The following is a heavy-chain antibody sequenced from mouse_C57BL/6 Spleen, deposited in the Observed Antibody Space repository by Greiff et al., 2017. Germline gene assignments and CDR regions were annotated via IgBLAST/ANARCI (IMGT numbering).Heavy chain of an antibody. J-gene: IGHJ1*03. Sequence: QVQLQQPGAELVRPGSSVKLSCKASGYTFTSYWMDWVKQRPGQGLEWIGNIYPSDSETHYNQKFKDKATLTVDKSSSTAYMQLSSLTSEDAAVYYCARHFEYYGSSDWYFDVWGTGTTVTGSS. V-gene: IGHV1-61*01. D-gene: IGHD1-1*01. CDR3: ARHFEYYGSSDWYFDV. CDR1: GYTFTSYW. CDR2: IYPSDSET.